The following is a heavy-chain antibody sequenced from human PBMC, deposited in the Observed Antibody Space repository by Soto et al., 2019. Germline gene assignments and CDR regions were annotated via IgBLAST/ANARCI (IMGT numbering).Heavy chain of an antibody. J-gene: IGHJ4*02. D-gene: IGHD2-2*02. CDR1: GYTFTSYG. Sequence: QVQLVQSGAEVKKPGASVKVSCKASGYTFTSYGISWVRQAPGQGLEWMGWISAYNGNTNYAQKLQGRVTMTTDTSTSTAYMELRSLRSDDTAVYYCARVIVVVPAAIYGSEFDYWGQGTLVTVSS. CDR2: ISAYNGNT. CDR3: ARVIVVVPAAIYGSEFDY. V-gene: IGHV1-18*01.